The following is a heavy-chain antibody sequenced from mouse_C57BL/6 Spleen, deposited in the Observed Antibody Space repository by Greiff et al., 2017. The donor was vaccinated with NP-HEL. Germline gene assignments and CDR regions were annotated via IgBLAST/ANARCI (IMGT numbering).Heavy chain of an antibody. Sequence: ESGAELAKPGASVKLSCKASGYTFTSYWMHWVKQRPGQGLEWIGYINPSSGYTKYNQKFKDKATLTADKSSSTAYMQLSSLTYEDSAVYYGADSNYETYYAMDYWGQGTSVTVSS. J-gene: IGHJ4*01. V-gene: IGHV1-7*01. CDR3: ADSNYETYYAMDY. D-gene: IGHD2-5*01. CDR1: GYTFTSYW. CDR2: INPSSGYT.